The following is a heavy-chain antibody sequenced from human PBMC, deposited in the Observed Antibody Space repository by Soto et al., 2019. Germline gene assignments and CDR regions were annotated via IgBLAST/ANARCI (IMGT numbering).Heavy chain of an antibody. D-gene: IGHD1-20*01. CDR1: GYSFTTYW. CDR2: IYPGDSDT. Sequence: PGESLKICCTVSGYSFTTYWIAWVRQMPGKGLEWMGIIYPGDSDTRYSPSFQGQVTISADKSISTAYLQWSSLKASDTAMYYCARQGSITGSPDYWGQATLVTVSS. V-gene: IGHV5-51*01. J-gene: IGHJ4*02. CDR3: ARQGSITGSPDY.